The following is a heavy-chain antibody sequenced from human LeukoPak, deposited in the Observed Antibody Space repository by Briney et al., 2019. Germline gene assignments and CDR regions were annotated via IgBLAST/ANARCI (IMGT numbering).Heavy chain of an antibody. CDR1: GFTFSSYS. Sequence: GGFLRLSCAASGFTFSSYSMNWVRQAPGKGLEWVSYISSSSSTIYYADSVKGRFTISRDNAKNSLYLQMNSLRAEDTAVYYCASKNDYGDEGLDYWGQGTLVTVSS. CDR2: ISSSSSTI. D-gene: IGHD4-17*01. J-gene: IGHJ4*02. CDR3: ASKNDYGDEGLDY. V-gene: IGHV3-48*01.